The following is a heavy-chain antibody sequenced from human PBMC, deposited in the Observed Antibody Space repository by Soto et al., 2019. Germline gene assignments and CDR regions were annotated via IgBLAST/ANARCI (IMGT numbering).Heavy chain of an antibody. CDR1: GYSFYNSG. V-gene: IGHV1-18*01. J-gene: IGHJ5*02. D-gene: IGHD1-1*01. CDR3: SKNGTTWFAA. Sequence: QVQLVQSGPELKKPGASVKVSCKTSGYSFYNSGISWVRQAPGQGLEWMGWISVYSGYAHYAQKFQGRVIMTADTFTSTSYMELRGLRSDDTVMYYCSKNGTTWFAAWGQGTLVTVSS. CDR2: ISVYSGYA.